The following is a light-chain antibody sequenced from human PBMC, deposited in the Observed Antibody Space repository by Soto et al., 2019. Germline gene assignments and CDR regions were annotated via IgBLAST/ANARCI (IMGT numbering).Light chain of an antibody. CDR1: SSNIGSKT. CDR2: GND. V-gene: IGLV1-44*01. J-gene: IGLJ2*01. Sequence: QSVLTQPPSASGTPGQGVTISCSGGSSNIGSKTVSWYQQLPGTAPKLLIYGNDQRPSGVPDRFSGSKSGTSASLAIGGLQSEDEADYYCAAWDDSLNGVVFGGGTKLTVL. CDR3: AAWDDSLNGVV.